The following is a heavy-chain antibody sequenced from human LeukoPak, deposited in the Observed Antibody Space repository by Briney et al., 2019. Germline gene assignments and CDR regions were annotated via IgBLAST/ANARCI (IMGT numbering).Heavy chain of an antibody. V-gene: IGHV4-59*12. Sequence: SETLSLTCTVSGGSISSYYWSWIRQPPGKGLEWIGYIYYSGSTYYNPSLKSRVTISVDTSKNQFSLKLSSVTAADTAVYYCARDLLNEGNHLDYWGQGTLVTVSS. CDR2: IYYSGST. J-gene: IGHJ4*02. CDR3: ARDLLNEGNHLDY. CDR1: GGSISSYY. D-gene: IGHD4-23*01.